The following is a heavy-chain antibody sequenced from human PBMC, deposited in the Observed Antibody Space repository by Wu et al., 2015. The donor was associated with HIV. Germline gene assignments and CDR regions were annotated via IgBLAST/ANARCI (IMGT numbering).Heavy chain of an antibody. Sequence: QVQLVQSGAEVKKPGSSVKVSCKASGGTFSSYAISWVRQAPGQGLEWMGRIIPIFGTANYAQKFQGRVTITADESTSTAYMELSSLRSEDTAVYYCARDAITMGSGDYYGMDVWGQGTTVTVSS. CDR1: GGTFSSYA. CDR2: IIPIFGTA. V-gene: IGHV1-69*13. D-gene: IGHD3-10*01. J-gene: IGHJ6*02. CDR3: ARDAITMGSGDYYGMDV.